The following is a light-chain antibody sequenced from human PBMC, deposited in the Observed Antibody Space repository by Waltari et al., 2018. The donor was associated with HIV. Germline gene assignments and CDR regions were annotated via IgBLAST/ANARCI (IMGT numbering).Light chain of an antibody. CDR3: QQRSNWPIT. Sequence: PGERATLSCRASQSVSYYLAWYQQKPGQAPRLLIYGASSRATGIPARFSGSGSGTDFTLTISSLEPGDFAVYYCQQRSNWPITFGQGTRLEIK. J-gene: IGKJ5*01. CDR2: GAS. V-gene: IGKV3-11*01. CDR1: QSVSYY.